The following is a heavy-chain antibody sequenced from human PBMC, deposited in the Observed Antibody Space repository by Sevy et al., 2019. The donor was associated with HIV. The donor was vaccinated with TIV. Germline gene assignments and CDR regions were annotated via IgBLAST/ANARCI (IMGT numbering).Heavy chain of an antibody. CDR2: MSPKSGST. V-gene: IGHV1-8*02. CDR1: GDTFSTYD. CDR3: ASGGSGDVWNYGYYYYGMDV. J-gene: IGHJ6*02. Sequence: ASVKVSCKASGDTFSTYDINWVRQAPGQGLEWMGWMSPKSGSTGFAQKFQGRLTMTRDTSITTAYMELSSLRSEETAVYYCASGGSGDVWNYGYYYYGMDVWGQGTTVTVSS. D-gene: IGHD3-3*01.